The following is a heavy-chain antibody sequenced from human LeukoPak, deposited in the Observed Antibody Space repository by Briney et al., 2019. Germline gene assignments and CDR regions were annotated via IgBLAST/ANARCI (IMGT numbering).Heavy chain of an antibody. D-gene: IGHD2-2*01. CDR3: ASPGRYCSSTSCCGY. Sequence: GESLKISCKGSGYSFTSYWIGWVRQLPGKGLEWMGIIYPGDSDTRYSPSFQGQVTISADKSISTAYLQWSSLKASDTAMYYCASPGRYCSSTSCCGYWGQGTLVTVSS. CDR2: IYPGDSDT. V-gene: IGHV5-51*01. CDR1: GYSFTSYW. J-gene: IGHJ4*02.